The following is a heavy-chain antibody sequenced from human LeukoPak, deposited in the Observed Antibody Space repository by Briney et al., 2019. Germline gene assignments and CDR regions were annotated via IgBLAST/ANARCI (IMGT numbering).Heavy chain of an antibody. Sequence: SAKVSCKASGYTFTSYGISWVRQAPGQGLEWMGWISAYNGNTNYAQKLQGRVTMTTDTSTSTAYMELRSLRSDDTAVYYCARSRAVAGTSYFDYWGQGTLVTVSS. CDR3: ARSRAVAGTSYFDY. J-gene: IGHJ4*02. D-gene: IGHD6-19*01. CDR1: GYTFTSYG. CDR2: ISAYNGNT. V-gene: IGHV1-18*01.